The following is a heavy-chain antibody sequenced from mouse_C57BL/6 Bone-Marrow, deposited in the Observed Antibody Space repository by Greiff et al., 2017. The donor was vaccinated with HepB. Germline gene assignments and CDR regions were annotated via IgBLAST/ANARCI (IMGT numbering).Heavy chain of an antibody. Sequence: EVQLVESGGGLVQPKGSLKLSCAASGFTFNTYAMHWVRQAPGKGLEWVARIRSKSSNYATYYADSVKDRFTISRDDSQSMLYLQMNNLKTEDAAMYYCVSSYYSNSTGYFDYWGQGTTLTVSS. CDR2: IRSKSSNYAT. CDR1: GFTFNTYA. V-gene: IGHV10-3*01. J-gene: IGHJ2*01. D-gene: IGHD2-5*01. CDR3: VSSYYSNSTGYFDY.